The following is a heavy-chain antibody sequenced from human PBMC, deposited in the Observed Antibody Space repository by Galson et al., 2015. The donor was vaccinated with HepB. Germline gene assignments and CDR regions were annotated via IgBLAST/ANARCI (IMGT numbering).Heavy chain of an antibody. V-gene: IGHV1-58*01. J-gene: IGHJ3*02. Sequence: SVKVSCKASGFTFTSSALQWVRQARGQRLEWIGWIVVGSGNTNYAQKFQERVTITRDMSTSTAYMELSSLRSEDTAVYYCAAVQGVRGAFDIWGQGTMVTVSS. CDR2: IVVGSGNT. CDR3: AAVQGVRGAFDI. D-gene: IGHD3-16*01. CDR1: GFTFTSSA.